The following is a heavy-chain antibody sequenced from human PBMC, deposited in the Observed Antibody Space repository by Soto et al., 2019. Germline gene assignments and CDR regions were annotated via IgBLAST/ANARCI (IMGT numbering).Heavy chain of an antibody. V-gene: IGHV3-30-3*01. J-gene: IGHJ4*02. D-gene: IGHD4-17*01. Sequence: QVQLVECGGGVVQPGRSLRLSCAASGFTFSSYAMHWVRQAPGKGLEWVAVISYDGSNKYYADSVKGRFTISRDNSKNTLYLQMNSLRAEDTAVYYCSRDGFYGALDYWGQGTLVTVSS. CDR1: GFTFSSYA. CDR2: ISYDGSNK. CDR3: SRDGFYGALDY.